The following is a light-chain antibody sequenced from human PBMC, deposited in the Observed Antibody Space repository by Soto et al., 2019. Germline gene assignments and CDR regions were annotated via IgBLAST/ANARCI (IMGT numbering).Light chain of an antibody. V-gene: IGKV1-12*01. Sequence: DIQMTQSPSSVSASVGDRVTIFCRSSQDIGSGLAWYQQKPGEAPKLLIYGSSSFHSGVPSRFSGSGFGTNFTLTISSLQPEDFATYHCQQASSVPYTFGQGTKVDIK. CDR1: QDIGSG. CDR3: QQASSVPYT. CDR2: GSS. J-gene: IGKJ2*01.